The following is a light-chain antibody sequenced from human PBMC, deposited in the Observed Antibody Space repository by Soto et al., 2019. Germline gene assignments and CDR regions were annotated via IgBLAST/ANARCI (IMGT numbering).Light chain of an antibody. V-gene: IGKV1-5*01. Sequence: DIQMTQSPSTLSASVGDRVTITCRASQNIETSLAWFQQRPGKAPKLLIYAASGLESGVPSTFSGSGSGTEFTLTISSLQPDDFATYFCQHYDTFSWTFGQGTRVEMK. J-gene: IGKJ1*01. CDR3: QHYDTFSWT. CDR1: QNIETS. CDR2: AAS.